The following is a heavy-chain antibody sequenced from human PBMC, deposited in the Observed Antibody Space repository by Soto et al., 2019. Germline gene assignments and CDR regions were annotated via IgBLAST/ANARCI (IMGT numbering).Heavy chain of an antibody. D-gene: IGHD1-1*01. CDR3: AKDLPLAPVGTQTHYYYYYGMDV. CDR1: GFTFSGYA. CDR2: ISGSGGST. V-gene: IGHV3-23*01. J-gene: IGHJ6*02. Sequence: GGSLRLSCAASGFTFSGYAMSWVRQAPGKGLEWVSAISGSGGSTYYADSVKGRFTISRDNSKNTLYLQMNSLRAEDTAVYYCAKDLPLAPVGTQTHYYYYYGMDVWGQGTTVTVSS.